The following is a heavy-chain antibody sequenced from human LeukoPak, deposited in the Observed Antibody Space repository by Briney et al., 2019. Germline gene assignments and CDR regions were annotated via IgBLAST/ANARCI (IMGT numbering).Heavy chain of an antibody. CDR3: ARDSDCSSTSCYTNYYYYGMDV. V-gene: IGHV3-30-3*01. D-gene: IGHD2-2*02. Sequence: PGGSLRLSCAASGFTFSSYAMHWVRQAPGKGLEWVAVISYDGSNKYYADSVKGRFTISRDNAKNSLYLQMNSLRAEDTAVYYCARDSDCSSTSCYTNYYYYGMDVWGQGTTVTVSS. CDR1: GFTFSSYA. J-gene: IGHJ6*02. CDR2: ISYDGSNK.